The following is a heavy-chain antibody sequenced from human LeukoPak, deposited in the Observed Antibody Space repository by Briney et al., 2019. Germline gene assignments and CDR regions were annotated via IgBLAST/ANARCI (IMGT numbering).Heavy chain of an antibody. CDR3: ARRLYYYGSGGGGY. J-gene: IGHJ4*02. D-gene: IGHD3-10*01. Sequence: ASVKVSCKASGYTFTSYDINWVRQATGQGLEWMGWMNPNSGNTGYAQKFQGRVTMTRNTSISTAYMELSSLRSEDTAVYYCARRLYYYGSGGGGYWGQGTLVTVSS. CDR1: GYTFTSYD. V-gene: IGHV1-8*01. CDR2: MNPNSGNT.